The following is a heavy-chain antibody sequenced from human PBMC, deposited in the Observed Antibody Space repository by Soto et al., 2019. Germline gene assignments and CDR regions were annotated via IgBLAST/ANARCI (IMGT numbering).Heavy chain of an antibody. D-gene: IGHD3-10*01. CDR3: ARRTGSYNWFDP. V-gene: IGHV5-51*01. CDR2: IYPGDSDT. Sequence: EVQLVQSGAEVKKPGESLKISCKGSGYSFTNFWIGWARQKPGKGLEWMGVIYPGDSDTRYIPSFQGQVTISADRSISTAYLQWSSLEASDTAIYYCARRTGSYNWFDPWGQGTLVTVSS. J-gene: IGHJ5*02. CDR1: GYSFTNFW.